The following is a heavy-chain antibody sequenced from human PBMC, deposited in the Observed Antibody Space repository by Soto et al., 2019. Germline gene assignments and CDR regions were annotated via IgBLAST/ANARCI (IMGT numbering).Heavy chain of an antibody. D-gene: IGHD4-17*01. V-gene: IGHV3-53*01. CDR3: ARLRGDYVFDY. J-gene: IGHJ4*02. Sequence: GSLRLSCVVSGCFVRSNYVSWVRQAPGKGLEWVSVLYSGESTYYAGSVRGRFTISRDDSQNTVFLQMNNLSAEDTAVYFCARLRGDYVFDYWGQGTLVTAPQ. CDR1: GCFVRSNY. CDR2: LYSGEST.